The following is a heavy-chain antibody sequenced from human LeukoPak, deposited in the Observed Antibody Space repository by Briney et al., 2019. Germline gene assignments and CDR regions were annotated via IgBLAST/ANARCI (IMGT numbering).Heavy chain of an antibody. CDR2: ITGSGGNT. D-gene: IGHD3-9*01. J-gene: IGHJ4*02. CDR3: AKWGDYDVLTGYYVSDY. Sequence: GGSLRLSCAASGFTFSNYAMSRVRQAPGKGLEWVSAITGSGGNTYYADSVKGRFTIPRDNSKNTVFLQMNSLRAEDTAVYYCAKWGDYDVLTGYYVSDYWGQGTLVTVSS. V-gene: IGHV3-23*01. CDR1: GFTFSNYA.